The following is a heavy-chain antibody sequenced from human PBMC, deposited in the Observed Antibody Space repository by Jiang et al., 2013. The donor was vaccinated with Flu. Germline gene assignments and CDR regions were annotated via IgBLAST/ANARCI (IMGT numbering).Heavy chain of an antibody. CDR2: IYSGGTT. CDR3: APAGYSSGWYGY. CDR1: GFTVSDSY. V-gene: IGHV3-53*01. J-gene: IGHJ4*02. Sequence: VQLLESGGGLIQPGGSLRLSCAASGFTVSDSYVSWVRQAPGKGLEWVSIIYSGGTTDYADSVKGRFTISRDNSKNTLYLQVNSLRAEDSAVYYCAPAGYSSGWYGYWGRGTLVTVSS. D-gene: IGHD6-19*01.